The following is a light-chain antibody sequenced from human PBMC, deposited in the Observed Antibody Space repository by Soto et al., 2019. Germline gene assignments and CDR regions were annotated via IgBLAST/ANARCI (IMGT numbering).Light chain of an antibody. Sequence: QSALTQPASVSGSPGQSITISCTGTSSNVGNYNLVSWYQQHPGKAPKLMIYEVSKRPSGVSNRFSGSKSGNTASLTISGLQAEDEGDYYCCSYAGSSTFVFGGGTKLTVL. CDR2: EVS. J-gene: IGLJ3*02. V-gene: IGLV2-23*02. CDR1: SSNVGNYNL. CDR3: CSYAGSSTFV.